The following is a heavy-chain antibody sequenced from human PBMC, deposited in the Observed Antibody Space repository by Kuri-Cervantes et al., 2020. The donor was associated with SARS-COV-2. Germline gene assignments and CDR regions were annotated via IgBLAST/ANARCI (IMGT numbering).Heavy chain of an antibody. Sequence: SQTLSLTCAVSGDSFSSIDYYWAWIRQPPGKGLEWIASLSYTGSTFYSPSLKSRLTISVDTSENQFSLKLSSVTAADTAVYYCARGRGGYYMGGYYFYSMDVWGKGTTVTVSS. D-gene: IGHD3-3*01. CDR2: LSYTGST. J-gene: IGHJ6*03. CDR3: ARGRGGYYMGGYYFYSMDV. V-gene: IGHV4-39*07. CDR1: GDSFSSIDYY.